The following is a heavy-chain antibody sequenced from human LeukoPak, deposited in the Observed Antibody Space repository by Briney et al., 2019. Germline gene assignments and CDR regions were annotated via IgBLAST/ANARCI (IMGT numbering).Heavy chain of an antibody. Sequence: GRSLRLSCAASGFIFDDYAMHWVRQVPGKGLEWVSRISWNSGSIGYADSVKGRFTISRDNAKNSLYLQMNSLRAEDTAVYYCARSYDSSGYYLDYFDYWGQGTLATVSS. J-gene: IGHJ4*02. CDR3: ARSYDSSGYYLDYFDY. D-gene: IGHD3-22*01. CDR1: GFIFDDYA. CDR2: ISWNSGSI. V-gene: IGHV3-9*01.